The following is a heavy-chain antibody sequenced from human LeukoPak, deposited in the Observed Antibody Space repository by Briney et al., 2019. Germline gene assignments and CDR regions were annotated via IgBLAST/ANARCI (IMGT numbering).Heavy chain of an antibody. Sequence: SETLSLTCTVSGGPISSCFWNWIRQPPGKGLEWIGHIYYGGSTNNNPSLKSRVTMSVDTSKNQFSLKLSSVTAADTAVYYCARAPLSRGSSIAAHWFDPWGQGTLVTVSS. CDR2: IYYGGST. J-gene: IGHJ5*02. CDR1: GGPISSCF. CDR3: ARAPLSRGSSIAAHWFDP. V-gene: IGHV4-59*01. D-gene: IGHD6-6*01.